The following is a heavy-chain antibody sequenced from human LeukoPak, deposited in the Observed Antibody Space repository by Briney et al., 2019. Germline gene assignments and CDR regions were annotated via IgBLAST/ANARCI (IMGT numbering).Heavy chain of an antibody. CDR1: GFTFSSYA. D-gene: IGHD3-9*01. V-gene: IGHV3-23*01. Sequence: GGSLRLSCAASGFTFSSYAMSWVRQAPGKGLEWVSAISGSGGSTYYADSVKGRFTISRDNSKNTLHLQMNSLRAEDTAVYYCAKDSHYDILTRPFDYWGQGTLVTVSS. CDR3: AKDSHYDILTRPFDY. CDR2: ISGSGGST. J-gene: IGHJ4*02.